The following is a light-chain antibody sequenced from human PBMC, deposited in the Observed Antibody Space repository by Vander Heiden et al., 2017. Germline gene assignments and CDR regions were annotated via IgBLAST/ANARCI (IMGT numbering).Light chain of an antibody. J-gene: IGLJ3*02. V-gene: IGLV1-44*01. CDR2: RKN. Sequence: QSVLTQPPSASVTPGQRVTISCSGSSSNIGSNTVNWSQHLPGPAPQLLIERKNQRPAGGPDRFSGSKSGTAASLAISGLQSEDEADYYCAAWDDSLNGWVFGGGTKLTVL. CDR1: SSNIGSNT. CDR3: AAWDDSLNGWV.